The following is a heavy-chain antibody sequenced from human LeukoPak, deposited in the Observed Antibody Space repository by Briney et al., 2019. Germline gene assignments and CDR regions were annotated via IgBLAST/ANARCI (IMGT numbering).Heavy chain of an antibody. CDR2: ISGSGGST. V-gene: IGHV3-23*01. D-gene: IGHD4-23*01. J-gene: IGHJ4*02. CDR3: AKIGFPTTVLTLGTVW. Sequence: ETLSLTCAVYGGSFSGYYWSWVRQAPGKGLEWVSAISGSGGSTYYADSVKGRFTISRDNSKNTLYLQMSSLRAEDTAVYYCAKIGFPTTVLTLGTVWWGQGTLVTVSS. CDR1: GGSFSGYY.